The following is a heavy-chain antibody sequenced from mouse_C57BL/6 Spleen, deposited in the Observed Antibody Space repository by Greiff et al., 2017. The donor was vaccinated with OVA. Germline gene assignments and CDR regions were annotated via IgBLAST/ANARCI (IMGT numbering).Heavy chain of an antibody. CDR3: TRDGDGGWFAY. D-gene: IGHD1-2*01. J-gene: IGHJ3*01. Sequence: EVMLVESGEGLVKPGGSLKLSCAASGFTFSSYAMSWVRQTPEKRLEWVAYISSGGDYIYYADTVKGRFTISRDNARNTLYLQMSSLKSEDTAMYYCTRDGDGGWFAYWGQGTLVTVSA. CDR2: ISSGGDYI. CDR1: GFTFSSYA. V-gene: IGHV5-9-1*02.